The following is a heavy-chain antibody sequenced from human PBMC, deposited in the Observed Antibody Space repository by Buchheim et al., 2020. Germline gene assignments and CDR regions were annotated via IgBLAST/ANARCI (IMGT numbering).Heavy chain of an antibody. V-gene: IGHV3-23*01. CDR3: AKQGYCSSTSLLCTNYYYYGMDV. J-gene: IGHJ6*02. Sequence: EVQLLESGGGLVQPGGSLRLSCAASGFTFSSYAMSWVRQAPGKGLEWVSAISGSGGSTYYADSVKGRFTISRDNSKNTLSLQMNSLRAEDTAVYYCAKQGYCSSTSLLCTNYYYYGMDVWGQGTT. D-gene: IGHD2-2*01. CDR1: GFTFSSYA. CDR2: ISGSGGST.